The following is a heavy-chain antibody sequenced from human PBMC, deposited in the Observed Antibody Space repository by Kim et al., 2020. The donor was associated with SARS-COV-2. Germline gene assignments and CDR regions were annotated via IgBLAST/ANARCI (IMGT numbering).Heavy chain of an antibody. J-gene: IGHJ6*02. Sequence: GGSLRLSCAASGFTFSSYAMHWVRQAPGKGLEWVAVISYDGSNKYYADSVKGRFTISRDNSKNTLYLQMNSLRAEDTAVYYCARELLWFGELLYPSFIYYYYDGMDVWGQGTTVTVSS. D-gene: IGHD3-10*01. CDR2: ISYDGSNK. CDR1: GFTFSSYA. V-gene: IGHV3-30*04. CDR3: ARELLWFGELLYPSFIYYYYDGMDV.